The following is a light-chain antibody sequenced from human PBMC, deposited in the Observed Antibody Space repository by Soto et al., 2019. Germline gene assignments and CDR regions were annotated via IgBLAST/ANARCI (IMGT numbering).Light chain of an antibody. Sequence: DIQMTQSPSSLSASVGDTVTITCRPSQSISTYLNWYQQKPGRAPKLLIYDASNLEAGVPSRFRGSGSGTDFTFTISRLQPEDIATYYCQQYENLPTFGQGTRLEIK. CDR2: DAS. V-gene: IGKV1-33*01. J-gene: IGKJ5*01. CDR3: QQYENLPT. CDR1: QSISTY.